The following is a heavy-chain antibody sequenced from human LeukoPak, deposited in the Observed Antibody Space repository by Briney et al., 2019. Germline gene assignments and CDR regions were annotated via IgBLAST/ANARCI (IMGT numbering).Heavy chain of an antibody. J-gene: IGHJ4*02. CDR3: ARDVDTAMPEGYFDY. D-gene: IGHD5-18*01. V-gene: IGHV1-46*01. CDR1: GYTFTSYY. CDR2: INPSGGST. Sequence: ASVKVSCKASGYTFTSYYMHWVRQAPGQGLEWMGLINPSGGSTSYAQKFQGRVTMTRDTSTSTVYMELSSLRPEDTAVYYCARDVDTAMPEGYFDYWGQGTLVTVSS.